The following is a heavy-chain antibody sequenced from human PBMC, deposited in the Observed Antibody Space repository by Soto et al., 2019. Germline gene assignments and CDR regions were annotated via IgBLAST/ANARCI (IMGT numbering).Heavy chain of an antibody. CDR3: ARDNHCSGGSCYSYYYYYGMDV. J-gene: IGHJ6*02. V-gene: IGHV1-18*04. CDR1: GYTFTSYG. Sequence: ASVKVSCKASGYTFTSYGISWVRQAPGQGPEWMGWISAYNGNTNYAQKLQGRVTMTTDTSTSTAYMELRSLRSDDTAVYYCARDNHCSGGSCYSYYYYYGMDVWGQGTTVTVSS. CDR2: ISAYNGNT. D-gene: IGHD2-15*01.